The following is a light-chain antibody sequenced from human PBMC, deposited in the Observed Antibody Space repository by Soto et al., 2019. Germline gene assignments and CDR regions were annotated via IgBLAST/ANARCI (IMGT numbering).Light chain of an antibody. V-gene: IGKV1-39*01. CDR2: AAS. J-gene: IGKJ2*01. CDR1: QSIRYY. CDR3: QQSYSTPQNT. Sequence: DIPMTQSPSSLSASVGDRVTITCRASQSIRYYLNWYQQKPGKAPKLLIYAASSLQSGVPSRFSGSGSGTDFTLTISSLQPEDFATYYCQQSYSTPQNTFGQVTKLEIK.